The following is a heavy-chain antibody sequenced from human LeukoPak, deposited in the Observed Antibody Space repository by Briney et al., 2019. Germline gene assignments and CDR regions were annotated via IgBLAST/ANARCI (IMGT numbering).Heavy chain of an antibody. V-gene: IGHV3-66*01. J-gene: IGHJ6*02. CDR1: GFTVSSNY. CDR3: AREENTAMVTDYGMDV. CDR2: IYSGGST. D-gene: IGHD5-18*01. Sequence: GGSLRLSCAASGFTVSSNYMSRVRQAPGKGLEWVSVIYSGGSTYYADSVKGRFTISRDNSKNTLYLQMNSLRAEDTAVYYCAREENTAMVTDYGMDVWGQGTTVTVSS.